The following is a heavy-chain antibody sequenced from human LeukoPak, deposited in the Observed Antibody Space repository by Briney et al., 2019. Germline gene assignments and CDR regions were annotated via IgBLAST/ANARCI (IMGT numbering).Heavy chain of an antibody. CDR1: GGSISSGGYY. D-gene: IGHD3-22*01. V-gene: IGHV4-31*03. CDR3: ARDRPYYYDSSGDEGYYYGMDV. Sequence: SETLSLTCTASGGSISSGGYYWSWLRQHPGKGLEWLGYIYYSGSTYYNPSLKSRVTISVDTSKNQFSLKLSSVTAADTAVYYCARDRPYYYDSSGDEGYYYGMDVWGQGTTVTVSS. CDR2: IYYSGST. J-gene: IGHJ6*02.